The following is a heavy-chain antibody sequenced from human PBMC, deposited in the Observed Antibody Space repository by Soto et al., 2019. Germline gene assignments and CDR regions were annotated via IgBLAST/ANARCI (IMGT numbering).Heavy chain of an antibody. J-gene: IGHJ1*01. V-gene: IGHV3-23*01. Sequence: EVQLLESGGGLVQPGGSLRLSCAASGITISNYPMSWVRQAPGKGLDWVSGISGSGDRTYYADSAKGRFTISKDISKNSLSLQLDNLAVEDTAVYFCVKDDGGYPSTAPHWGQGTLVTVSS. D-gene: IGHD3-22*01. CDR3: VKDDGGYPSTAPH. CDR2: ISGSGDRT. CDR1: GITISNYP.